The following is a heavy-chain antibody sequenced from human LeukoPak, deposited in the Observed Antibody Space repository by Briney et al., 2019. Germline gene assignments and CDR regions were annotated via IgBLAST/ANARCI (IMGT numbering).Heavy chain of an antibody. CDR2: IYTSGST. Sequence: PSETLSLTCTVSGGSISSYYWSSIRQPAGKGLEWIGRIYTSGSTNYNPSLKGRVTMSVGTSKNQFSLKLSSVTAADTAVYYCARDFRCSGGSCYSDAFDIWGQGTMVTVSS. CDR3: ARDFRCSGGSCYSDAFDI. D-gene: IGHD2-15*01. J-gene: IGHJ3*02. CDR1: GGSISSYY. V-gene: IGHV4-4*07.